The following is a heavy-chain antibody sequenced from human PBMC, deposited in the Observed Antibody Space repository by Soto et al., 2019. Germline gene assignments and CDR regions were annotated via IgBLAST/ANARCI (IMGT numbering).Heavy chain of an antibody. CDR1: GGSISSYY. J-gene: IGHJ4*02. CDR2: IYYSGST. D-gene: IGHD3-10*01. V-gene: IGHV4-59*01. Sequence: SETLSLTCTVSGGSISSYYWSWIRQPPGKGLEWIGYIYYSGSTNYNPSLKSRVTISVDTSKNQFSLKLSSLRSEDTAVYYCASLYIGTGSYYFDYWGQGTLVTVSS. CDR3: ASLYIGTGSYYFDY.